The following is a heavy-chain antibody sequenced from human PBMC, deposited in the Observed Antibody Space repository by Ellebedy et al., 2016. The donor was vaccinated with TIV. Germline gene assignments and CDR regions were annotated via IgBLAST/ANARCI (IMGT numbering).Heavy chain of an antibody. CDR2: ISGSGGST. CDR3: AKDWDIVVVVAAADY. CDR1: GFTFSSYA. Sequence: GESLKISCAASGFTFSSYAMSWVRQAPGKGLEWVSAISGSGGSTYYADSVKGRFTISRDNSKNTLYLQMNSLRAEDTAVYYCAKDWDIVVVVAAADYWGQGTLVTVSS. J-gene: IGHJ4*02. D-gene: IGHD2-15*01. V-gene: IGHV3-23*01.